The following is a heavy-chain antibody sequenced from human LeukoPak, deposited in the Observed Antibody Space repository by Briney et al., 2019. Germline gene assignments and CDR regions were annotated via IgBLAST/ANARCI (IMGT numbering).Heavy chain of an antibody. Sequence: GGSLRLSCAASEFTFSSYSMNWVRQAPGKGLEWVSSISSSSNIYYADSVKGRFSISRDNAKNSLHLQMNSLRAKDTAVYYCARDQGAVTNFFDYWGQGTLVTVSS. V-gene: IGHV3-21*04. CDR1: EFTFSSYS. D-gene: IGHD4-11*01. CDR3: ARDQGAVTNFFDY. J-gene: IGHJ4*02. CDR2: ISSSSNI.